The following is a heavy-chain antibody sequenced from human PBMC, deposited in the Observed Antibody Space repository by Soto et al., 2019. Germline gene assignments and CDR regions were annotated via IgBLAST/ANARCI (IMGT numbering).Heavy chain of an antibody. Sequence: ASVKVSCKASGGTFSSYAISWVRQAPGQGLEWMGGIIPIFGTANYAQKFQGRVTITADESTSTAYMELSSLRSEDTAVYYCAGGYSGSYYPESWFDPWGQGTLVTV. CDR2: IIPIFGTA. J-gene: IGHJ5*02. CDR3: AGGYSGSYYPESWFDP. V-gene: IGHV1-69*13. CDR1: GGTFSSYA. D-gene: IGHD1-26*01.